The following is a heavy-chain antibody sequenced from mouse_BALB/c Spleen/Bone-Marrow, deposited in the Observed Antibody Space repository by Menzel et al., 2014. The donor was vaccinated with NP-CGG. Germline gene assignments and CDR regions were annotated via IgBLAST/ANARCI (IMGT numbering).Heavy chain of an antibody. CDR2: INPDSSTI. V-gene: IGHV4-1*02. D-gene: IGHD2-3*01. Sequence: EVMLVESGGGLVQPGGSLKLSCAASGFDFSRYWMSWVRQAPGKGLEWIGEINPDSSTINYTPSLKDKYIISRDNAKNTLYLQMNKVRSEDTALYYCARLGYYGGFAYWGQGTLVTVSA. CDR1: GFDFSRYW. CDR3: ARLGYYGGFAY. J-gene: IGHJ3*01.